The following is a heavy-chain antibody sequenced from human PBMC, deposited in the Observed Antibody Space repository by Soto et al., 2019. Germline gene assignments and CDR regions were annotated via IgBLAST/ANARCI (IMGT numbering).Heavy chain of an antibody. D-gene: IGHD6-13*01. CDR1: GGSFSGYY. CDR3: ATRLAAAGRIDY. Sequence: SETLSLTCAVYGGSFSGYYWSWIRQPPGKGLEWIGEINHSGSTNYNPSLKSRVTISVDTSKNQFSLKLSSVTAADTAVYYCATRLAAAGRIDYWGQGTLVTVSS. J-gene: IGHJ4*02. CDR2: INHSGST. V-gene: IGHV4-34*01.